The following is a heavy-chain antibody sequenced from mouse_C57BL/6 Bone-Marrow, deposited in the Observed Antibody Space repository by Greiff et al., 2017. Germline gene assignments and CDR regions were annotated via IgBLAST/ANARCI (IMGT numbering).Heavy chain of an antibody. V-gene: IGHV1-15*01. CDR3: TGGYPFDY. CDR2: IDPETGGT. J-gene: IGHJ2*01. CDR1: GYTFTDYD. Sequence: QVQLLQSGADLVRPGASVTLSCTASGYTFTDYDMHWVKQTPVHGLEWIGAIDPETGGTAYPQKFKGKVILTADKSSSTADMEIRSLTSEDSAVYYCTGGYPFDYWGQGTTLTVSS. D-gene: IGHD2-2*01.